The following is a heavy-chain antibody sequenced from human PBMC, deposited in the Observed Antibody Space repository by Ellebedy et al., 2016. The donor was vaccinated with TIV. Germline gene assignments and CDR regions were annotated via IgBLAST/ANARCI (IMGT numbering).Heavy chain of an antibody. J-gene: IGHJ4*02. CDR2: ISYDGSNK. CDR1: GFTFSSYS. D-gene: IGHD3-16*01. CDR3: VKAWGD. Sequence: GESLKISCAASGFTFSSYSMNWVRQAPGKGLEWVAVISYDGSNKYYADSVKGRFTISRDNSKNTLYLKMSSLRPEDTAVYYCVKAWGDWGQGTLVTVSS. V-gene: IGHV3-30*14.